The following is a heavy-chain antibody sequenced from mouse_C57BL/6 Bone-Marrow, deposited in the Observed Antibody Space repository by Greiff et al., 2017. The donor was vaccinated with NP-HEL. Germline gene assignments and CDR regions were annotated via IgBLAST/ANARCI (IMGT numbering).Heavy chain of an antibody. CDR3: IYYGNLYYFDY. D-gene: IGHD2-1*01. Sequence: QVQLQQPGAELVKPGASVKLSCKASGYTFTSYWMQWVKQRPGQGLEWIGEIDPSDSYTNYNQKFKGKATLTVDTSSSTAYMQLSSLTSEDSAVYYCIYYGNLYYFDYWGQGTTLTVSS. CDR2: IDPSDSYT. V-gene: IGHV1-50*01. CDR1: GYTFTSYW. J-gene: IGHJ2*01.